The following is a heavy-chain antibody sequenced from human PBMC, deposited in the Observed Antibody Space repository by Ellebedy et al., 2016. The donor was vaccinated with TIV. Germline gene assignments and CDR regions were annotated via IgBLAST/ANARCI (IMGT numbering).Heavy chain of an antibody. Sequence: MPSETLSLTCTVSGGSVSSSTYYWGWVRQPPGKGLEWLGRVHYSGSTYYNPSPGSRVTISADTSKNQFYLNLTSVTAADTAVYYCVRGLGYCTNGVCRMDVWGQGTTVTVSS. J-gene: IGHJ6*02. CDR3: VRGLGYCTNGVCRMDV. D-gene: IGHD2-8*01. V-gene: IGHV4-39*07. CDR2: VHYSGST. CDR1: GGSVSSSTYY.